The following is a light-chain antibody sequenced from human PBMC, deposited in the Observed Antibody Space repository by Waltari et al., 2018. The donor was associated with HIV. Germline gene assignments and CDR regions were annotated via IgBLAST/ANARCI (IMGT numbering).Light chain of an antibody. CDR1: SSHIDVYTN. V-gene: IGLV2-14*01. CDR2: EVT. Sequence: QSALTQPASVPGFPGQSITIPCTGTSSHIDVYTNLSWYHQHPGKAPKLIIYEVTNRPSGISYRFSGSKSGNTASLIISGLQAADEADYDCSSYTTSNTVVFGGGTKLTVL. J-gene: IGLJ2*01. CDR3: SSYTTSNTVV.